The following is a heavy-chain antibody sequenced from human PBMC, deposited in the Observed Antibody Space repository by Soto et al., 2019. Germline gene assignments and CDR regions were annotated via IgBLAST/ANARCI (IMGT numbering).Heavy chain of an antibody. D-gene: IGHD3-10*01. V-gene: IGHV4-31*03. J-gene: IGHJ4*02. Sequence: SDTLYLACTVSGGSISSGGYYWSWIRQHPGKGLEWIGYIYYSGSTYYNPSLKSRVTISVDTSKNQFSLKLSSVTAADTAVYYCATFYYYGSGSYYNPPAHWGQGTLVTVSS. CDR1: GGSISSGGYY. CDR2: IYYSGST. CDR3: ATFYYYGSGSYYNPPAH.